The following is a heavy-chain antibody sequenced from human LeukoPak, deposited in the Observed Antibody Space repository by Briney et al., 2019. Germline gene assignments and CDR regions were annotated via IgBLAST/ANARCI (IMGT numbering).Heavy chain of an antibody. J-gene: IGHJ6*02. Sequence: QPGRSLRLSCAASGFTFSSCAMHWVRQAPGKGLEWVAVISYDGSNKYYADSVKGRFTISRDNSKNTLYLQMNSLRAEDTAVYYCACQDIVVVPAATGAPVYYGMDVWGQGTTVTVSS. CDR1: GFTFSSCA. CDR3: ACQDIVVVPAATGAPVYYGMDV. CDR2: ISYDGSNK. V-gene: IGHV3-30*14. D-gene: IGHD2-2*01.